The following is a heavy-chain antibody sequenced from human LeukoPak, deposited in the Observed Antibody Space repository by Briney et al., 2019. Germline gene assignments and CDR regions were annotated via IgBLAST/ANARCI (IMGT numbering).Heavy chain of an antibody. CDR2: IKQDGSEK. CDR1: GFIFSSSW. D-gene: IGHD4-17*01. V-gene: IGHV3-7*01. CDR3: ARGIYVDSISWHFDL. J-gene: IGHJ2*01. Sequence: GGSLRLSCAASGFIFSSSWMSWVRQAPGKGLEWVANIKQDGSEKYYVDSVKGRFTISRDNAKNSLYLQMSSLRAEDTAVYYCARGIYVDSISWHFDLWGRGTLVTVSS.